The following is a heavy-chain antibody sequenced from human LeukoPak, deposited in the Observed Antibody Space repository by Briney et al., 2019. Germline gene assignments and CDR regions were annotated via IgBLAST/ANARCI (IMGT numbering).Heavy chain of an antibody. J-gene: IGHJ4*02. D-gene: IGHD2-15*01. CDR3: AKVDIVVVVAASAPFDY. V-gene: IGHV3-23*01. CDR1: GFTFSSYA. Sequence: GGSLRLSCAASGFTFSSYAMSWVRQAPGKGLEWVSAISGSGGSTYYADSVKGRFTISRDNSKNTLYLQMSSLRAEDTAVYYCAKVDIVVVVAASAPFDYWGQGTLVTVSS. CDR2: ISGSGGST.